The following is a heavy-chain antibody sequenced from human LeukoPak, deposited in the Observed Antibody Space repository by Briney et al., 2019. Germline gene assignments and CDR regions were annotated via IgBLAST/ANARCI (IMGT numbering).Heavy chain of an antibody. CDR1: GFTFSSYS. CDR3: ASQLLFDDSSGYYYFTPDY. CDR2: ISSSSSTI. J-gene: IGHJ4*02. D-gene: IGHD3-22*01. V-gene: IGHV3-48*04. Sequence: GGSLRLSCAASGFTFSSYSMNWVRQAPGKGLEWASYISSSSSTIYYADSVKGRFTISRDNAKNSLYLQMNSLRAEDTAVYYCASQLLFDDSSGYYYFTPDYWGQGTLVTVSS.